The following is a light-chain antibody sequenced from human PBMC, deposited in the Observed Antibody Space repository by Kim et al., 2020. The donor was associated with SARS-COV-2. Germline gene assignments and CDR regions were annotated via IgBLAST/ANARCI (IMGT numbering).Light chain of an antibody. Sequence: QSILTQPPSTSGTPGQRVTISCSGGSSNIGTNSVSWYQGLPGTAPKLLIYTDTQRPSGVPDRISGSRFGNSASLAISGLQSEDEADYFCAAWDDSLNTVVFGGGTKLTVL. CDR2: TDT. CDR3: AAWDDSLNTVV. V-gene: IGLV1-44*01. J-gene: IGLJ2*01. CDR1: SSNIGTNS.